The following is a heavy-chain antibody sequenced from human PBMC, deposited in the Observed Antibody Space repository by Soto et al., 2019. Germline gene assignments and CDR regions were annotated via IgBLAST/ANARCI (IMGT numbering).Heavy chain of an antibody. CDR3: GRDWDV. J-gene: IGHJ6*02. V-gene: IGHV3-7*05. CDR1: GITISTYW. CDR2: RKPDGSEK. Sequence: EVQLVESGGGWVQPGGSLRLSCSASGITISTYWMSWVRQAPGKGLEWVANRKPDGSEKYYVDSERGRFTICRDDVKNSLYLQRSSLSAEDRAVYSCGRDWDVWCQGTTVTVSS.